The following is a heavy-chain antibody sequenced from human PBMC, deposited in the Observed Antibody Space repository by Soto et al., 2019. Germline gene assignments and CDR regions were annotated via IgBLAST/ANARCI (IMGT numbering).Heavy chain of an antibody. V-gene: IGHV1-2*04. CDR3: ARDWGWYPSPYGMDV. J-gene: IGHJ6*02. CDR2: INPNSGGT. Sequence: GASVKVSCKASGYTFTGYYMHWVRHAPGQGLEWMGWINPNSGGTNYAQKFQGWVTMTRDTSISTAYMELSRLRSDDTAVYYCARDWGWYPSPYGMDVWGQGTTVTVSS. CDR1: GYTFTGYY. D-gene: IGHD3-16*01.